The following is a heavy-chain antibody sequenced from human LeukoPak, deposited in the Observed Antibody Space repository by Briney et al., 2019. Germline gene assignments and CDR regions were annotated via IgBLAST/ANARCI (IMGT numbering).Heavy chain of an antibody. CDR2: IYYSGST. CDR3: ARSPDYYDSSVGAFDI. Sequence: SETLSLTCTVSGGSISSSSYYWGWIRQPPGEGLEWIGSIYYSGSTYYNPSLKSRVTISVDTSKNQFSLKLSSVTAADTAVYYCARSPDYYDSSVGAFDIWGQGTMVTVSS. J-gene: IGHJ3*02. V-gene: IGHV4-39*07. CDR1: GGSISSSSYY. D-gene: IGHD3-22*01.